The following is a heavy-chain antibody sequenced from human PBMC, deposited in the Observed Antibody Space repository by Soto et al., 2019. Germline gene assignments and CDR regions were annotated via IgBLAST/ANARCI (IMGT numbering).Heavy chain of an antibody. D-gene: IGHD2-15*01. CDR3: ARGVSCSGGTCYSRPHYYYAMDV. J-gene: IGHJ6*02. CDR1: GFPFNSYW. CDR2: IEQNGHEN. V-gene: IGHV3-7*01. Sequence: EVQLVESGGGLVQPGGSLRLSCVASGFPFNSYWMGWVRQAPGKGLEWVANIEQNGHENHYVDSVKGRFTISRDSAKNSLYLQMISLRVEDTAIYFCARGVSCSGGTCYSRPHYYYAMDVWGQGTTVTVSS.